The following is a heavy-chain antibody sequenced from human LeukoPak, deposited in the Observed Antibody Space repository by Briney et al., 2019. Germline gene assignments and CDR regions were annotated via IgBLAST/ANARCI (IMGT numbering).Heavy chain of an antibody. CDR1: GFTFSNFW. CDR3: AGGVSGGY. J-gene: IGHJ4*02. Sequence: PGGSLRLSCAASGFTFSNFWMSWVRQAPGKGLEWVANINQDGSEKNYVDSVKGRFTISRDNAKSSLYLQMNSLRAEDTAVYYCAGGVSGGYWGQGTLVTVSS. D-gene: IGHD2-15*01. CDR2: INQDGSEK. V-gene: IGHV3-7*05.